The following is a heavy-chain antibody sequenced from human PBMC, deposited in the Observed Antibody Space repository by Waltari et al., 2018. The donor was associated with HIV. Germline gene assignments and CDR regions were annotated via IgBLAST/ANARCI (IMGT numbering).Heavy chain of an antibody. J-gene: IGHJ4*02. D-gene: IGHD3-10*02. CDR2: INPDGNTI. CDR1: GFSVIRYW. CDR3: VKDMFGEYDY. Sequence: EVQLVQSGGGLVQPGGSRRLSCAASGFSVIRYWMHWVRQIPGQGLVWVSRINPDGNTINYADSVRGRFTISRDYAKNTLYLQMNSLRDEDTAMYYCVKDMFGEYDYWGQGNLVTVSS. V-gene: IGHV3-74*01.